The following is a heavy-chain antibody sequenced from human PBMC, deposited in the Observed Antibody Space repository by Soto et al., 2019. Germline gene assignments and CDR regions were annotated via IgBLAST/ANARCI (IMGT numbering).Heavy chain of an antibody. CDR3: ARXPWEQQLVRASYYGMDV. Sequence: GALRLSCAASGFTFSTYSMNWVRQAPGKGLEWASSISSSSNYIYYADSVKGRFTISRDNAKNSLYLQMNSLRAEDTAVYYCARXPWEQQLVRASYYGMDVWGQGTTVTVSS. J-gene: IGHJ6*02. D-gene: IGHD6-13*01. CDR1: GFTFSTYS. V-gene: IGHV3-21*01. CDR2: ISSSSNYI.